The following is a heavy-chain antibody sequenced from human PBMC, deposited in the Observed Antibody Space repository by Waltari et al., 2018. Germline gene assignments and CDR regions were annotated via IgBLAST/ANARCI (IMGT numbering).Heavy chain of an antibody. D-gene: IGHD6-19*01. CDR1: GFTFSSYA. J-gene: IGHJ4*02. CDR2: ISSNGGST. V-gene: IGHV3-64*01. Sequence: EVQLVESGGGLVQPGGSLRLSCAASGFTFSSYAMHWVRQAPGKGLEYVSAISSNGGSTYYANSVKGRFTISRDNSKNTLYLQMGSLRAEDMAVYYCARAYSSGWYRGYYFDYWGQGTLVTVSS. CDR3: ARAYSSGWYRGYYFDY.